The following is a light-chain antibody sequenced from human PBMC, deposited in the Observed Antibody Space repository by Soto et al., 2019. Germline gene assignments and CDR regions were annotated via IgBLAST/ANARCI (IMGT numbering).Light chain of an antibody. CDR1: SSNIGAGYD. CDR3: QSYDSSLSHV. J-gene: IGLJ7*01. CDR2: GNS. V-gene: IGLV1-40*01. Sequence: QSVLTQPPSVSGAPGQRVTISCTGSSSNIGAGYDVHWYQQLPGTAPKLLIYGNSNRPSGVPDRFSGSKSGTSASLAITGLRAEDEADYYCQSYDSSLSHVFGAGTQLTVL.